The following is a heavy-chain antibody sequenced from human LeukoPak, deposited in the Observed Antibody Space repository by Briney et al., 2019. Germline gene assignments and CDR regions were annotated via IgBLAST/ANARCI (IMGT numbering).Heavy chain of an antibody. CDR1: GYTFTTYA. J-gene: IGHJ4*02. CDR3: ARVVASLSIADPH. V-gene: IGHV7-4-1*02. Sequence: ASVKVSCKASGYTFTTYAMNWVRQAPGQGLEWMGWINTNTGNPTYVQGFTGRFAFSLDTSVSTAYLQITSLKAEDTAVYYCARVVASLSIADPHWGQGTLVTVSS. CDR2: INTNTGNP. D-gene: IGHD6-6*01.